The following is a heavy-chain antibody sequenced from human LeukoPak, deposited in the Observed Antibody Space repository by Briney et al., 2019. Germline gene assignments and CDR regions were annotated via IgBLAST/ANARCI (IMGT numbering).Heavy chain of an antibody. V-gene: IGHV4-34*01. D-gene: IGHD3-3*01. CDR3: ARAPAVFLYYFDY. CDR1: GGSFSGYY. J-gene: IGHJ4*02. Sequence: KTSETLSLTCAVYGGSFSGYYWSWIRQPPGKGLEWIGEINHSGSTNYNPSLKSRVTISVDTSKNQFSLKLSSVTAADTAVYYCARAPAVFLYYFDYWGQGTLVTVSS. CDR2: INHSGST.